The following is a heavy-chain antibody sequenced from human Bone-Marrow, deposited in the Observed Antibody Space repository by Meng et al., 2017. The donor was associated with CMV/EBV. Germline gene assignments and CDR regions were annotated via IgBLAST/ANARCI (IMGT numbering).Heavy chain of an antibody. CDR1: GFTLSSYG. J-gene: IGHJ4*02. CDR2: IRYDGGKK. D-gene: IGHD3-10*01. CDR3: TKDSGRGGHLWFRGVDY. V-gene: IGHV3-30*02. Sequence: GESLKISCAASGFTLSSYGIHWVRQAPGKGLEWVAFIRYDGGKKEYVDSVKGRFTISRDNSKNTVNLQMNSLRAEDTAVYYCTKDSGRGGHLWFRGVDYWAQGTLVTVSS.